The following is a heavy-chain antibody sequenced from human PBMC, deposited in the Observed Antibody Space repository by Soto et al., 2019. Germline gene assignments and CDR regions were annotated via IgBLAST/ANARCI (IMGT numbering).Heavy chain of an antibody. V-gene: IGHV3-74*01. CDR2: MNADGSTT. J-gene: IGHJ3*02. CDR1: GFTFSPFW. CDR3: LRDRGHPDSLEI. D-gene: IGHD3-10*01. Sequence: EVHLVESGGGLVQPGESLRLSCAASGFTFSPFWMHWVRQAPGKGLEWVSHMNADGSTTLYADSVKGRFTISRDNAKNTLYLQMKSLRAEDTAVYYCLRDRGHPDSLEIWGQGTMVTVSS.